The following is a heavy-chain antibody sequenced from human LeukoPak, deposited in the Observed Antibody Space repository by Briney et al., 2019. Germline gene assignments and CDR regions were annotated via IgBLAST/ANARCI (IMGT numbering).Heavy chain of an antibody. J-gene: IGHJ4*02. CDR1: GGTFSSYA. D-gene: IGHD1-26*01. CDR2: IIPILGIA. V-gene: IGHV1-69*04. Sequence: SVKVSCKASGGTFSSYAISWVRQAPGQGLEWMGRIIPILGIANYAQKFQGRVTITADKSTSTAYMELSSLTSEDTAVYYCAREGARSSDTSGSYPLDYWGQGTLVTVSS. CDR3: AREGARSSDTSGSYPLDY.